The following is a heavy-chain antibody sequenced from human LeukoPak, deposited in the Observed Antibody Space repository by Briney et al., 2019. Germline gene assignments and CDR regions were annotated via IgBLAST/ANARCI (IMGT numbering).Heavy chain of an antibody. CDR1: GYTFSDYY. J-gene: IGHJ4*02. Sequence: GASLRLSCAASGYTFSDYYMSWIRQAPGKGLEWVSYISSSGSTIYYADSVKGRFTISRDNAKNSLYLQMNSLRAEDTAVYYCAREHIVVVTAIPYFDYWGQGTLVTVSS. CDR2: ISSSGSTI. CDR3: AREHIVVVTAIPYFDY. V-gene: IGHV3-11*01. D-gene: IGHD2-21*02.